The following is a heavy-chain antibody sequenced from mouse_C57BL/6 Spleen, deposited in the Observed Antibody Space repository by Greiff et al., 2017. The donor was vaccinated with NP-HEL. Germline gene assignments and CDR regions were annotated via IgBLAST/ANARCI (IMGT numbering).Heavy chain of an antibody. CDR2: VHPNSGST. D-gene: IGHD2-3*01. J-gene: IGHJ4*01. Sequence: QVQLQQSGAELVKPGASVKLSCKASGYTFTSYWMHWVKQRPGQGLEWIGMVHPNSGSTNYNEKFKSKATLTVDKSSSTAYMQLSSLTSEDSAVYYCARGGDGYPYYAMDYWGQGTSVTVSS. CDR1: GYTFTSYW. V-gene: IGHV1-64*01. CDR3: ARGGDGYPYYAMDY.